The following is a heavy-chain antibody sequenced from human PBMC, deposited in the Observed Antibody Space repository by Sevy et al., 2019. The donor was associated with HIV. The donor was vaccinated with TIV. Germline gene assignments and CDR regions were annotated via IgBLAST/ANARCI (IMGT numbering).Heavy chain of an antibody. CDR2: ISGSGGST. Sequence: GGSLRLSCAASGFIFRSYAMSWVRQAPGKGLEWVSGISGSGGSTYYAYSVKGRFTISRDNFKNTLYLQMNSLRAEDTAVYYCAKAGATKDGMDVWGQGTTVTVSS. D-gene: IGHD5-12*01. V-gene: IGHV3-23*01. J-gene: IGHJ6*02. CDR3: AKAGATKDGMDV. CDR1: GFIFRSYA.